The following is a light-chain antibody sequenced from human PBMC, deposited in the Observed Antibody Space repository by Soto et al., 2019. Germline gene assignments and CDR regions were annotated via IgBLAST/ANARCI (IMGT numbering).Light chain of an antibody. CDR1: QSVSSY. J-gene: IGKJ4*01. CDR3: QQRSNWLT. Sequence: EIVLTQSPATLSLSPGERATLSCRSSQSVSSYLAWYQQKPGQAPRLLIYDASNRATGIPARFSGSGSGTDFTLPISSLVPEDFAVYYCQQRSNWLTFGGGNKVDIK. CDR2: DAS. V-gene: IGKV3-11*01.